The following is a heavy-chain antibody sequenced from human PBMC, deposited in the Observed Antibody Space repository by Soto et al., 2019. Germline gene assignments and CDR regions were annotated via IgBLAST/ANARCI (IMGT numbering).Heavy chain of an antibody. CDR1: GFTFSSYG. CDR3: AKSGYSGYDYPYFDY. D-gene: IGHD5-12*01. V-gene: IGHV3-30*18. J-gene: IGHJ4*02. Sequence: PRISCAASGFTFSSYGMHWVRQAPGKGLEWVAVISYDGSNKYYADSVKGRFTISRDNSKNTLYLQMNSLRAEDTAVYYCAKSGYSGYDYPYFDYWGQGTLVTVSS. CDR2: ISYDGSNK.